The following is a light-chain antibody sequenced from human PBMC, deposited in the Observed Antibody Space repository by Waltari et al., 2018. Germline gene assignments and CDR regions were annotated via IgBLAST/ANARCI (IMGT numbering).Light chain of an antibody. CDR1: SSDSGGYEY. Sequence: SALTQPDSVSGSPGQPITISCSGISSDSGGYEYVSWYQQHPGKAPKVIIYDVNNRPSGVSNRFAGSKSGSSASLTISGLQAEDEADYYCSSFTSSTTGIFGGGTKVTVL. CDR2: DVN. CDR3: SSFTSSTTGI. J-gene: IGLJ2*01. V-gene: IGLV2-14*03.